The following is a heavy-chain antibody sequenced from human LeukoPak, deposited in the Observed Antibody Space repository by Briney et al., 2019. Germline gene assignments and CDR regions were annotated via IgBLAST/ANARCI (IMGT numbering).Heavy chain of an antibody. CDR2: INHSGST. J-gene: IGHJ6*03. D-gene: IGHD1-20*01. V-gene: IGHV4-34*01. CDR1: GGSFSGYY. Sequence: PSETLSLTCAVYGGSFSGYYWSWIRQPPGKGLEWIGEINHSGSTNYNPSLKSRVTISVDTSKNQFSLKLSSVTAADTAVYYCARGASYNWNLYYYYYYMDVWGKGTTVTVSS. CDR3: ARGASYNWNLYYYYYYMDV.